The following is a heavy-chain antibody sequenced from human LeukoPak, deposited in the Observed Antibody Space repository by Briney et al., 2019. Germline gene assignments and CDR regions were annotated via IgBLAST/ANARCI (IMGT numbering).Heavy chain of an antibody. Sequence: PGGSLRLSCAASGFIFSSYAMSWVRQAPGKGLEWVSTISGSGGSTYYADSVKGRFTISRDNSKNTVYLQMNSLRAEDTAVYNCAKSLYYYYYMDVWGKGTTVTVSS. CDR1: GFIFSSYA. CDR2: ISGSGGST. J-gene: IGHJ6*03. CDR3: AKSLYYYYYMDV. V-gene: IGHV3-23*01.